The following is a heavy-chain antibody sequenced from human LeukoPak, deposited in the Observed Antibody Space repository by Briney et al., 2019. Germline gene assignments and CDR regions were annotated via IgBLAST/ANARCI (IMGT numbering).Heavy chain of an antibody. J-gene: IGHJ4*02. CDR3: ARDNGWSADF. D-gene: IGHD2-15*01. V-gene: IGHV3-7*03. Sequence: GGSLRLSCAASGFTFSRHWMYWVRQAPGKGLEWVANIKQDGSAKPYVDSVKGRFTISRDDAKNSLFLQMNSLRVEDTAVYYCARDNGWSADFWGQGTLVTVSS. CDR2: IKQDGSAK. CDR1: GFTFSRHW.